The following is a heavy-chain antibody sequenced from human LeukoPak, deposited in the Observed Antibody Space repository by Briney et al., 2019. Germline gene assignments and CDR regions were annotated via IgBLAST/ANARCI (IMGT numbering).Heavy chain of an antibody. J-gene: IGHJ3*02. Sequence: PSETLSLTCAVYGGSFSGYYWSWIRQPPGKGLEWIGEINHSGSTNYNPSLKSRVTISVDTSKNQFSLKLSSVTAADMAVYYCARDQYYYDSSGYYQSDAFDIWGQGTMVTVSS. CDR3: ARDQYYYDSSGYYQSDAFDI. V-gene: IGHV4-34*01. D-gene: IGHD3-22*01. CDR2: INHSGST. CDR1: GGSFSGYY.